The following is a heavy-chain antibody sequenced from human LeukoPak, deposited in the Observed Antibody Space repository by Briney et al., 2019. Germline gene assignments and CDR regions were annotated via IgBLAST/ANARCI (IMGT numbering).Heavy chain of an antibody. Sequence: PGRSLRLSCAASGFTFSSYAMHWVRQAPGKGLEWVAVISYDGSNKYYADSVKGRFTISRDNSKNTLYLQMNSLRAEDTAVYYCAKGGGYSSSWLGLYFDYWGQGTLVTVSS. V-gene: IGHV3-30-3*01. CDR1: GFTFSSYA. CDR2: ISYDGSNK. J-gene: IGHJ4*02. D-gene: IGHD6-13*01. CDR3: AKGGGYSSSWLGLYFDY.